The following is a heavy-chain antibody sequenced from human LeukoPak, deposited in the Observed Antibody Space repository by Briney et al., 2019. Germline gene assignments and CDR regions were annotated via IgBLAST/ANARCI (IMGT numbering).Heavy chain of an antibody. CDR2: IYFSGST. D-gene: IGHD6-13*01. CDR3: ARTSHPHGSSWLFDY. Sequence: SETLSLTCTVSGGSISSYYWSWIRQPPGKGLEWIGYIYFSGSTSYNPSLKSRVTISVDTSRNQFSLQLSSVTAADTAVYYCARTSHPHGSSWLFDYWGQGTLVTVST. V-gene: IGHV4-59*01. J-gene: IGHJ4*02. CDR1: GGSISSYY.